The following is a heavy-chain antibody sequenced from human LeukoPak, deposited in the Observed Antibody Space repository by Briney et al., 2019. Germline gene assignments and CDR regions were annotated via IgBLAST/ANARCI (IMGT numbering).Heavy chain of an antibody. D-gene: IGHD4-23*01. Sequence: GGSLRLSCAASGFTFSNFWMGWVRQAPGNGLEYVANINQAGTEKYYVDSVKGRFTISRDNARNSVFLQMNSLRAEDTAVYYCGRWSAAFDYWGQGTLVTVSS. CDR3: GRWSAAFDY. CDR1: GFTFSNFW. J-gene: IGHJ4*02. V-gene: IGHV3-7*01. CDR2: INQAGTEK.